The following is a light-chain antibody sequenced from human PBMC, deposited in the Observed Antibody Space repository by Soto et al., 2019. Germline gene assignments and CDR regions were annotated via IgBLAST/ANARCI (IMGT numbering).Light chain of an antibody. Sequence: QSVLTQPPSVSGAPGQRVTISCTGSSSNIGAGFDVHWYQQLPGTAPKLLIYNNNNRPSGVPDRFSGSKSGTSASLAITGLQAEEEADYYCQSYDSSLTAPVVFGGGTKLTVL. J-gene: IGLJ2*01. CDR3: QSYDSSLTAPVV. CDR1: SSNIGAGFD. V-gene: IGLV1-40*01. CDR2: NNN.